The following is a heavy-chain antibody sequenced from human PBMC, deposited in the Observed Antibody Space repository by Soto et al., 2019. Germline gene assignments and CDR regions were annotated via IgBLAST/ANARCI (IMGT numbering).Heavy chain of an antibody. CDR2: ISGSGGST. J-gene: IGHJ4*02. CDR1: GFTFRSYR. CDR3: AKEADISGYHPDY. D-gene: IGHD3-22*01. Sequence: GGALRISRAAPGFTFRSYRMALGRPAPGKGLEWVSVISGSGGSTHYADSVKGRSTISRDNSKDTLYLQVNSLRAEDTAVYYCAKEADISGYHPDYWGQGTQVTVSS. V-gene: IGHV3-23*01.